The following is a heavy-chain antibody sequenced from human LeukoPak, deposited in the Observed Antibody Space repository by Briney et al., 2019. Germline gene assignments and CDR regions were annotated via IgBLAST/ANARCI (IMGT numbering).Heavy chain of an antibody. CDR3: ARGYSSSWYYYYYGMDV. V-gene: IGHV4-59*01. D-gene: IGHD6-13*01. CDR2: IYYSGST. J-gene: IGHJ6*02. Sequence: SETLSLTCTVSGGSISSYYWSWIRLPPGKGLEWIGYIYYSGSTNYNPSLKSRVTIPVDTSKNQFSLKLSSVTAADTAVYYCARGYSSSWYYYYYGMDVWGQGTTVTVSS. CDR1: GGSISSYY.